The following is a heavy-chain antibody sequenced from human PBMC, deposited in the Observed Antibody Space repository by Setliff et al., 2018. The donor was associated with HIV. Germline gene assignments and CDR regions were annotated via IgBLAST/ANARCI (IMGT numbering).Heavy chain of an antibody. CDR2: LSDSGDRT. D-gene: IGHD2-15*01. J-gene: IGHJ3*02. Sequence: GGSLRLSCAASGFTFSSYSMNWVRQAPGKGLEWVSSLSDSGDRTYYVDSVKGRFTISRDNSKNTLYLQMNSLRAEDTAVYHCARDWASAGYCSGGSCYAFDIWGQGTMVTVSS. CDR1: GFTFSSYS. CDR3: ARDWASAGYCSGGSCYAFDI. V-gene: IGHV3-23*01.